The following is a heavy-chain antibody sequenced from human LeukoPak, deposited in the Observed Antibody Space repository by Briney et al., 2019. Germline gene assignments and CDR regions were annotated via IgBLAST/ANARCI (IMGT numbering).Heavy chain of an antibody. V-gene: IGHV3-66*01. CDR2: IYSGGST. D-gene: IGHD6-13*01. CDR1: GFTVSSNY. CDR3: ARDRAYSSSWYEFDY. Sequence: QTGGSLRLSCAASGFTVSSNYMSWVRQAPGKGLEWVSVIYSGGSTYYADSVKGRFTISRDNSKNTLYLQMNSLRAEDTAVYYCARDRAYSSSWYEFDYWGQGTLVTVSS. J-gene: IGHJ4*02.